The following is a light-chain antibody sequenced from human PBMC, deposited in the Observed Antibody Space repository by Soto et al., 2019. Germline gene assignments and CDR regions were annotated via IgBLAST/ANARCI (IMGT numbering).Light chain of an antibody. CDR2: ENS. V-gene: IGLV1-51*02. J-gene: IGLJ2*01. CDR1: SSNIGNNF. CDR3: GTWDSSLSAGV. Sequence: QSVLTQPPSVSASPGQKVTVSCSGSSSNIGNNFVSWYQQLPGTAPKLLIYENSERPSGIPDRFSGSKSVTSATLGITGLQTGDEADYYCGTWDSSLSAGVFGGGTKLTVL.